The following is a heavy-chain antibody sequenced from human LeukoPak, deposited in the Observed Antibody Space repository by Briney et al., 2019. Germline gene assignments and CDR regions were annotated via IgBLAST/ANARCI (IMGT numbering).Heavy chain of an antibody. D-gene: IGHD4-17*01. CDR1: GFTFSSYS. CDR2: ISSSSSYI. Sequence: KTGGSLRLSCAASGFTFSSYSMNWVRQAPGKGLEWVSSISSSSSYIYYADSVKGRFTISRDNAKNSLYLPMNSLRAEDTAVYYCARAFDYAFDYWGQGTLVTVSS. CDR3: ARAFDYAFDY. V-gene: IGHV3-21*01. J-gene: IGHJ4*02.